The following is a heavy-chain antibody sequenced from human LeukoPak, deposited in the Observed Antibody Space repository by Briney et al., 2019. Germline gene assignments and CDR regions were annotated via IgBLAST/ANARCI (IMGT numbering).Heavy chain of an antibody. D-gene: IGHD3-22*01. V-gene: IGHV3-23*01. Sequence: GGSLRLSCAASGFTFSSYSINWVRQAPGKGLEWVSAISGSGGSTYYADSVKGRFTISRDNSKNTLYLQMNSLRAEDTAVYYCAKDRLRVMIVGPGGAFDIWGQGTMVTVSS. CDR3: AKDRLRVMIVGPGGAFDI. CDR1: GFTFSSYS. CDR2: ISGSGGST. J-gene: IGHJ3*02.